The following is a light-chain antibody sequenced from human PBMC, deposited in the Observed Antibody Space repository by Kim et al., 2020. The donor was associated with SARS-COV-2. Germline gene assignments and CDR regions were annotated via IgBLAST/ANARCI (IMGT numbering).Light chain of an antibody. V-gene: IGKV3-20*01. CDR1: QSVYSSY. CDR2: GAS. CDR3: QQYGASVRT. Sequence: SPGQRATLSCRASQSVYSSYLAWYQQKPGQAPRLHIYGASSRATGIPDRFSGSGSGTDFTLTISRLEPEDFAVYYCQQYGASVRTFGQGTKVDIK. J-gene: IGKJ1*01.